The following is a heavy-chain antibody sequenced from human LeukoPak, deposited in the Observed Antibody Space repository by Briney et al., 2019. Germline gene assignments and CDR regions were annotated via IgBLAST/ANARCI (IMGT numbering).Heavy chain of an antibody. V-gene: IGHV3-21*01. D-gene: IGHD6-13*01. J-gene: IGHJ3*02. Sequence: GGSLRLSCAASGFTLRSYTMNWVRQAPGKGLEWVSSIGISSNKIYYADSVKGRFIISRDNAKNSVYLQMNSLRAEDTAVYYCATIAAAGTDAFDIWGQGTMVTVSS. CDR1: GFTLRSYT. CDR2: IGISSNKI. CDR3: ATIAAAGTDAFDI.